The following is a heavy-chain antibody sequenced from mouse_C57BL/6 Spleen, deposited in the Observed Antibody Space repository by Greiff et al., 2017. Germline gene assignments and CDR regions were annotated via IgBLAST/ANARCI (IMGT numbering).Heavy chain of an antibody. V-gene: IGHV5-4*01. CDR1: GFTFSSYA. CDR2: ISDGGSYT. Sequence: EVKLMESGGGLVKPGGSLKLSCAASGFTFSSYAMSWVRQTPEKRLEWVATISDGGSYTYYPDNVKGRFTISRDNAKNNLYLPMSHLKSEDTAMYYCARDRNTTGSYWYFDVWGTGTTVTVSS. J-gene: IGHJ1*03. CDR3: ARDRNTTGSYWYFDV. D-gene: IGHD1-1*01.